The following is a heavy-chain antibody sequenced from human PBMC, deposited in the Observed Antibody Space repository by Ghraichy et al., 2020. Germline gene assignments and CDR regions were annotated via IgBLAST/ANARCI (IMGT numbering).Heavy chain of an antibody. CDR1: GDSISGSGHY. CDR2: IFYPGSI. CDR3: ARHAFSASSHYRDS. V-gene: IGHV4-39*01. Sequence: SETLSLTCIVSGDSISGSGHYWAWIRQPPGKGLEWIGSIFYPGSIYYSPSLKSRVTISVDTSKNHFSLTLNSVTPADTAFYFCARHAFSASSHYRDSWGQGTLVTV. J-gene: IGHJ4*02. D-gene: IGHD6-13*01.